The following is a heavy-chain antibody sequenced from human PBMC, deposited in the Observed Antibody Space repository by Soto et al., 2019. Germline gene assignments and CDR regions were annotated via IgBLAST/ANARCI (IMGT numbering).Heavy chain of an antibody. CDR2: INPKFGDT. Sequence: QVQLVQSGAEVKEPGDSVRVSCEASGYTFTAYYIHGVRQAPGQGLEWMGWINPKFGDTDYAQDFQGRVSMTRDMSISTVYMELSRLTSDDTAIYYCARNMDYYYGPGSGNGDGCWGQGTTVTVFS. CDR1: GYTFTAYY. J-gene: IGHJ6*02. CDR3: ARNMDYYYGPGSGNGDGC. D-gene: IGHD3-10*01. V-gene: IGHV1-2*02.